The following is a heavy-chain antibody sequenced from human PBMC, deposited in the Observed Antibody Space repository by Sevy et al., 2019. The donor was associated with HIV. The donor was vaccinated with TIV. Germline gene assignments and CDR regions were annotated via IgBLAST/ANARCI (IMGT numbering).Heavy chain of an antibody. D-gene: IGHD5-12*01. CDR2: IYYSGST. CDR3: SRGSSVEMATHRAFDI. Sequence: SETLSLTCTVSGGSISSYYWSWIRQPPGKGLEWIGYIYYSGSTNYNPSLKSRVTISVDTSKNQFSLKLSSVTAVDTAVYYCSRGSSVEMATHRAFDIWGQGTMVTVSS. V-gene: IGHV4-59*01. J-gene: IGHJ3*02. CDR1: GGSISSYY.